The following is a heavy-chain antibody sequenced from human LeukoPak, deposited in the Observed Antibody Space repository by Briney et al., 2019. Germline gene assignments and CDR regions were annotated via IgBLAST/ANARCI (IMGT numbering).Heavy chain of an antibody. CDR2: INPNSGGT. Sequence: GASVKVSCKASGYTFTGYYMHWVRQAPGQGLAWMGWINPNSGGTNYAQKFQGRVTMTRDTSISTAYMELSRLRSDDTAVYYCARDLGYDSSGYHYWGQGTLVTVSS. CDR1: GYTFTGYY. D-gene: IGHD3-22*01. CDR3: ARDLGYDSSGYHY. J-gene: IGHJ4*02. V-gene: IGHV1-2*02.